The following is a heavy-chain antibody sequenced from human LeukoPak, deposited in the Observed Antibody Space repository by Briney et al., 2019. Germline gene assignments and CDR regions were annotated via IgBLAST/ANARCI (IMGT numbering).Heavy chain of an antibody. V-gene: IGHV1-2*02. CDR2: INPNSGGT. J-gene: IGHJ4*02. D-gene: IGHD5-18*01. CDR1: VYTFTDYY. Sequence: GASLKVSCKAAVYTFTDYYIHWVRQAPGRGLEWMGWINPNSGGTNYAQKFQGRVTMTRDTSISTAYMELSRLRSDDTAVYNCARESEYSYGWGQGTLVTVSS. CDR3: ARESEYSYG.